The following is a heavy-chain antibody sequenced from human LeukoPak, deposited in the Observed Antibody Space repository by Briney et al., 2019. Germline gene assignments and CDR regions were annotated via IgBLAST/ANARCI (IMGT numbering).Heavy chain of an antibody. CDR3: ARERIAAAGPEYYFDY. Sequence: PGGSLRLSCAASGFTFSSYWMSWVRQAPGKGLEWVANIKQDGSEKYYVDSVKGRFTISRDNAKNSLYLQMNSLRAEDTAVYYCARERIAAAGPEYYFDYWGQGTLVTVSS. V-gene: IGHV3-7*01. CDR2: IKQDGSEK. D-gene: IGHD6-13*01. CDR1: GFTFSSYW. J-gene: IGHJ4*02.